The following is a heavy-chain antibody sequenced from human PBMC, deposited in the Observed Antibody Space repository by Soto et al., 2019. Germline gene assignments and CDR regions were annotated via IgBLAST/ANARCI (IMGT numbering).Heavy chain of an antibody. CDR1: NVSITSSY. V-gene: IGHV4-59*01. CDR3: ARDFAGRGPFDP. CDR2: VYYTGTT. J-gene: IGHJ5*01. D-gene: IGHD1-26*01. Sequence: SETLSLTCTVSNVSITSSYWNWIRQPPGKGLEWIGFVYYTGTTKYNPSLKSRVTISVDRSKNEFSLKLTSVTTADKAFYFCARDFAGRGPFDPWGQGTLVTVSS.